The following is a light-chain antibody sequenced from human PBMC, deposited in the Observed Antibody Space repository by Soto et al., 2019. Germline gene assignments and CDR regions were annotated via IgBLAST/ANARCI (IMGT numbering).Light chain of an antibody. J-gene: IGKJ1*01. CDR3: MQGTQWPRT. CDR2: KVS. Sequence: DVVVTQSPLSLPVTLGQPASISCRSSQSLVYTNGNTYLAWFQQRPGQSPRRLIYKVSIRDSGVPARFRGSGSGTEFTLTISRGEAEDVGVYYCMQGTQWPRTFGQGTKVEIK. V-gene: IGKV2-30*01. CDR1: QSLVYTNGNTY.